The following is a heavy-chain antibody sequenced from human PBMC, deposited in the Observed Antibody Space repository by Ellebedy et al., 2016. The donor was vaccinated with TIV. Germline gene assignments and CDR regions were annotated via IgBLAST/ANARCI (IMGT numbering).Heavy chain of an antibody. J-gene: IGHJ4*02. CDR1: GYTSTSYD. Sequence: ASVKVSXXASGYTSTSYDINWVRQATGQGIEWMGWMNPNSGNTGYAQKFQGRVTMTRNTSISTAYMELSSLRSEDTAVYYCARGRGNWGKDYWGQGTLVTVSS. CDR3: ARGRGNWGKDY. V-gene: IGHV1-8*01. D-gene: IGHD7-27*01. CDR2: MNPNSGNT.